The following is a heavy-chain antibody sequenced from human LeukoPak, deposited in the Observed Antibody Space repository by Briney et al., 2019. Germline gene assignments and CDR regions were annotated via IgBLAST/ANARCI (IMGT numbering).Heavy chain of an antibody. J-gene: IGHJ3*02. CDR1: VFTFSSYS. Sequence: PGGSLRLSCAASVFTFSSYSMNWVRQAPGKGLEWVSSISSSSSYIYYADSVKGRFTISRDNAKNSLYLQMNSLRAEDTAVYYCARDGDYYDSRGDAFDIWGQGAMVTVAS. CDR2: ISSSSSYI. CDR3: ARDGDYYDSRGDAFDI. V-gene: IGHV3-21*01. D-gene: IGHD3-22*01.